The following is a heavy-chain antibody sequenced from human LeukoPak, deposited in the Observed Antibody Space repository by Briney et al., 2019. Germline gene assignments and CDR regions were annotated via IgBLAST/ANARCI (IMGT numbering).Heavy chain of an antibody. CDR3: ARVAVTIPYDY. CDR2: ISSSSSYI. Sequence: GGPLRLSCAASGFTFSSYSMNWVRQAPGKGLEWVSSISSSSSYIYYADSVKGRFTISRDNAKNSLYLQMNSLRAEDTAVYYCARVAVTIPYDYWGQGTLVTVSS. J-gene: IGHJ4*02. V-gene: IGHV3-21*01. CDR1: GFTFSSYS. D-gene: IGHD4-17*01.